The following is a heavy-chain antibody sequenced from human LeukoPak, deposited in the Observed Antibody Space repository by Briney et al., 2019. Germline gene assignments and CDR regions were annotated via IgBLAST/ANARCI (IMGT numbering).Heavy chain of an antibody. CDR1: GGSISSYY. V-gene: IGHV4-59*08. D-gene: IGHD1-26*01. CDR3: AGRVGDSAFDF. CDR2: IAYTGST. Sequence: SETLSLICTVPGGSISSYYWRWLRQPPGKGLEWIGYIAYTGSTNYNPSLKSRVTISVDTSKNQFSLKLSSLTVADTAVYYCAGRVGDSAFDFWGPGTMVTGSS. J-gene: IGHJ3*01.